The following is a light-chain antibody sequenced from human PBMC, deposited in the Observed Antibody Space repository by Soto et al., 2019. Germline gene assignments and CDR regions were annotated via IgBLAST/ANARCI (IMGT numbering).Light chain of an antibody. J-gene: IGLJ2*01. V-gene: IGLV2-8*01. CDR3: SSYAGINNLV. CDR2: EVT. Sequence: QSALTQPASVSGSPGQSITISCTGTSSNVGSYDLVSWYQQHPGEAPKLMIYEVTKRPSGVPDRFSGSKSGNTASLTVSGLQAEDEAYYFCSSYAGINNLVFGGGTKVTVL. CDR1: SSNVGSYDL.